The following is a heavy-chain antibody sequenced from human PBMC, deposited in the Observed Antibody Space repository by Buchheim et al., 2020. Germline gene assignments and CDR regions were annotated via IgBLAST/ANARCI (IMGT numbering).Heavy chain of an antibody. CDR3: AKDRSYCSGGSCPNYFDY. CDR1: GFTFSRYH. D-gene: IGHD2-15*01. V-gene: IGHV3-30*18. CDR2: ILYDGSHK. J-gene: IGHJ4*02. Sequence: QVQLVESGGGVVQPGRSLRLSCAASGFTFSRYHMHWVRQAPGKGLEWLAVILYDGSHKYYADSVKSRFTISGDNSKNKLYLQMNSLRAEDTAVYYCAKDRSYCSGGSCPNYFDYWGQGTL.